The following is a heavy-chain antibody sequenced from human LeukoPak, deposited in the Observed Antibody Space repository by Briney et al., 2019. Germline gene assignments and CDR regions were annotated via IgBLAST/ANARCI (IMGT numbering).Heavy chain of an antibody. Sequence: GASVKVSCKASGYTFTNYAMHWVRQAPGQRLEWMGWINAGYGNTGYAQKFQGRVTITRNTSISTAYMELSSLRSEDTAVYYCARGLDLYCSGGSCEIGCYYYYMDVWGKGTTVTVSS. V-gene: IGHV1-3*01. D-gene: IGHD2-15*01. CDR3: ARGLDLYCSGGSCEIGCYYYYMDV. J-gene: IGHJ6*03. CDR1: GYTFTNYA. CDR2: INAGYGNT.